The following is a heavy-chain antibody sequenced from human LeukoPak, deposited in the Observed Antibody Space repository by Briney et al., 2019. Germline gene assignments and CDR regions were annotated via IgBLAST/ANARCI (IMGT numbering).Heavy chain of an antibody. V-gene: IGHV3-21*01. CDR2: ISSSSSYI. J-gene: IGHJ4*02. CDR1: GFTFSSYS. CDR3: ARGPAANSGSYYVGDN. Sequence: TGGSLRLSCAASGFTFSSYSMNWARQAPGKGLEWVSSISSSSSYIYYADSVKGRFTISRDNAKNSLYLQMSSLRAEDTAVYYCARGPAANSGSYYVGDNWGQGSLVIVSS. D-gene: IGHD1-26*01.